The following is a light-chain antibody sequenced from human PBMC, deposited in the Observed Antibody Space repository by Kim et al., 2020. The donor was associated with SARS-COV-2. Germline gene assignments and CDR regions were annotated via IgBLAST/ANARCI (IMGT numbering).Light chain of an antibody. CDR2: DAS. V-gene: IGKV3-20*01. Sequence: EIVLTQSPGTLSLSPGERATLSCRASQSVNSDYLAWYQQKPGQAPRLLIYDASGRATGIPDRFSGRGSGTDFTLTTNRLEPDDFAVYYCQQYGDSPLTFGGGTKVDIK. CDR1: QSVNSDY. CDR3: QQYGDSPLT. J-gene: IGKJ4*01.